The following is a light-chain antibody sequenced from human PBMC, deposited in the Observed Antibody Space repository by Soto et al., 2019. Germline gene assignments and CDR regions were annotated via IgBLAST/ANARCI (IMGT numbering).Light chain of an antibody. J-gene: IGKJ3*01. CDR2: GTS. CDR1: QSVSSTY. CDR3: QQYSSSLFT. V-gene: IGKV3-20*01. Sequence: EIVLTQSPGTLYLSPGERATLSCRASQSVSSTYLAWYQQKPGQPPRLLIYGTSIRASGVPERFSGGGSGTDFTLTITRLEPEDFAVYYCQQYSSSLFTFGPGT.